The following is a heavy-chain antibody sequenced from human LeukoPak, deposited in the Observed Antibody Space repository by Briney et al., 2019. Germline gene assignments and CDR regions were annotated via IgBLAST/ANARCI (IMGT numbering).Heavy chain of an antibody. CDR2: IYYSGST. V-gene: IGHV4-59*01. CDR3: ARVVKDDYHTDY. CDR1: GGSISSYY. Sequence: KPSETLSLTCTVSGGSISSYYWSWIRQPPGKGLEWIGYIYYSGSTNYNPSLKSRVTISVDTSKNQFSLKLSSVTAAGTAVYYCARVVKDDYHTDYWGQGTLVTVSS. D-gene: IGHD5-24*01. J-gene: IGHJ4*02.